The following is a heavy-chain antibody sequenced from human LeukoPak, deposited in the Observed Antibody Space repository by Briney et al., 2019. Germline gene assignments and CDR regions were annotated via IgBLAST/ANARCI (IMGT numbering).Heavy chain of an antibody. Sequence: PSETLSLTCNVSGGSIIARTYYWGWIRRPPGKGLEWLGTISDTGSTYYNPSLKSRVTMSVDTSKKQFSLRLSSVTAADTAIYYCARTTMTFRPIAYFDYWGQGTLVTVSS. CDR2: ISDTGST. V-gene: IGHV4-39*01. J-gene: IGHJ4*02. D-gene: IGHD4-17*01. CDR1: GGSIIARTYY. CDR3: ARTTMTFRPIAYFDY.